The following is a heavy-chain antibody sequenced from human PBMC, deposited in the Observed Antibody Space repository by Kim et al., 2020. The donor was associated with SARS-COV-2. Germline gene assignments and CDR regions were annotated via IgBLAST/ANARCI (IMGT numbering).Heavy chain of an antibody. CDR1: GFTFSSYS. V-gene: IGHV3-21*01. J-gene: IGHJ6*02. D-gene: IGHD2-15*01. CDR2: ISRSSSYI. CDR3: ARDQFVVVVAATWYYSYGMDV. Sequence: GGSLRLSCAASGFTFSSYSMNWVRQAPGKGLEWVSSISRSSSYIYYADSVKGRFTISRDNAKNSLYLQMNSLRAEDTAVYYCARDQFVVVVAATWYYSYGMDVWGQGTTVTVSS.